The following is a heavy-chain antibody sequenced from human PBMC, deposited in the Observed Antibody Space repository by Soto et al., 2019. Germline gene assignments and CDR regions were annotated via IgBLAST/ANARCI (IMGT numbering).Heavy chain of an antibody. J-gene: IGHJ5*02. CDR3: ARDRGYNWNYGWFDP. V-gene: IGHV1-18*01. CDR1: GYTFTSYG. D-gene: IGHD1-7*01. Sequence: QVQLVQSGAEVKKPGASVKVSYKASGYTFTSYGISWVRQAPGQGLEWMGRISPYNGNTNYAQKLQGRVTMTTDTSTSTAYMELRSLRSDDTAVYYCARDRGYNWNYGWFDPWGQGTLVIVSS. CDR2: ISPYNGNT.